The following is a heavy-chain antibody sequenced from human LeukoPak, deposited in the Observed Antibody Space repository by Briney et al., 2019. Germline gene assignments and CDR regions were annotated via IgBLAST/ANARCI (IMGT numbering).Heavy chain of an antibody. D-gene: IGHD2/OR15-2a*01. J-gene: IGHJ4*02. CDR2: ISYDGSDR. CDR3: AKLIVASDY. V-gene: IGHV3-30-3*02. Sequence: GGSLRFSCAASGFTFSSYPMHWVRQAPGEGLEWVAVISYDGSDRHYADSVKGRFTISRDNSKNTLYLQMNSLRAEDTAIYFCAKLIVASDYWGQGTLVTVSS. CDR1: GFTFSSYP.